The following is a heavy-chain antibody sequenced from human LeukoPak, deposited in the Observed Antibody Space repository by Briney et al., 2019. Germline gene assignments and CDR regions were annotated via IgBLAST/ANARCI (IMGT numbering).Heavy chain of an antibody. D-gene: IGHD6-19*01. CDR3: ARDRGDSSGWLAYGMDV. CDR2: INPNSGGT. V-gene: IGHV1-2*04. J-gene: IGHJ6*02. Sequence: ASVKVSCKASGYTFTGYYMHWVRQAPGQGLEWMGWINPNSGGTNYAKKFQGWVTMTRDTSISTAYMELSRLRSDDTAVYYCARDRGDSSGWLAYGMDVWGQGTTVTVSS. CDR1: GYTFTGYY.